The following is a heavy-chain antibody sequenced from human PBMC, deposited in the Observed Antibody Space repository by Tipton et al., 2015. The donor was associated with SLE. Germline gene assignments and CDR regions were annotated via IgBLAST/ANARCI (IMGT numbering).Heavy chain of an antibody. J-gene: IGHJ4*02. CDR1: GFIVNNNY. CDR3: GRADYYDSRNYRREEY. V-gene: IGHV3-7*03. Sequence: SLRLSCEASGFIVNNNYMSWVRQAPGKGLEWVANIKQDGREKYYVDSVKGRFTISRDNAKNSIYLQMNNLRAEDTAVYYCGRADYYDSRNYRREEYWGQGTLVTVSS. CDR2: IKQDGREK. D-gene: IGHD3-22*01.